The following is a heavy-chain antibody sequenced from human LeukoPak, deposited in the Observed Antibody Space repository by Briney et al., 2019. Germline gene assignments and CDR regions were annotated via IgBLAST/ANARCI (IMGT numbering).Heavy chain of an antibody. D-gene: IGHD3-3*01. CDR1: GGSISSYY. J-gene: IGHJ5*02. CDR2: IYYSGST. CDR3: ARQTYYDFWSGWSNWFDP. V-gene: IGHV4-59*01. Sequence: SETLSLTCTVSGGSISSYYWSWIRQPPGKGLEWIGYIYYSGSTNYNPSLKSRVTLSVDTTKNQFSLKLSSVTAADTAVYYCARQTYYDFWSGWSNWFDPWGQGTLVTVSS.